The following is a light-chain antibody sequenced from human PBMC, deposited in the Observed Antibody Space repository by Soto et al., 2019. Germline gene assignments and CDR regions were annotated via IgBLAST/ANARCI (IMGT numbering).Light chain of an antibody. CDR1: SSNIGAGYD. CDR2: GNS. Sequence: QSVLTQPPSVSGAPGQMVTISCTGSSSNIGAGYDLHWYQQLPGTAPKLLIYGNSNRPSGVPDRFSGSKSGTSASLAITGLQAEEDADYYCQYYDSSLSGSVFGEGSKLTVL. J-gene: IGLJ2*01. CDR3: QYYDSSLSGSV. V-gene: IGLV1-40*01.